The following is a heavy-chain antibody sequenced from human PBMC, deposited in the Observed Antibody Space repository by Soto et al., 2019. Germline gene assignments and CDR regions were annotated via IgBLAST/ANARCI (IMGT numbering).Heavy chain of an antibody. CDR3: ARGGTYDFWSGYMFDP. Sequence: PSETLSLTCTVSGGSISSYNWSWIRQPPGKGLEWIGYIYYSGSTNYNPSLKSRVTISVDTPKNQFSLKLSSVTAADTAVYYCARGGTYDFWSGYMFDPWGQGTLVTVSS. V-gene: IGHV4-59*01. D-gene: IGHD3-3*01. J-gene: IGHJ5*02. CDR1: GGSISSYN. CDR2: IYYSGST.